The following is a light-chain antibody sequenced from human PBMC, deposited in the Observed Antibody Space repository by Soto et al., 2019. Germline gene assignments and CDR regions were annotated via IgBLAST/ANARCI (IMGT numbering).Light chain of an antibody. Sequence: EIVLTQSPGTLSLSPGERATLSCRASQSVSNNYLAWYQQKPGQAPRLLIYGASNRATGIPDRFTGSGSGTEFTLTISRLEPEDFAVYFCQQHRTFGQGTRLEIK. CDR3: QQHRT. CDR1: QSVSNNY. J-gene: IGKJ5*01. CDR2: GAS. V-gene: IGKV3-20*01.